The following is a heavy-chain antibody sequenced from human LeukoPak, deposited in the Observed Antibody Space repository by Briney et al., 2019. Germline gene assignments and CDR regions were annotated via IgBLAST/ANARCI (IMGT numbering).Heavy chain of an antibody. V-gene: IGHV1-2*02. Sequence: GASVKVSCKASGYTFTGYYMHWVRQAPGQGLEGRGWINPNSGGTNYAQKFQGRVTMTRDTSISTAYMELSRLRSDDTAVYYCELGYCSGGSCLSVNGWGQGTLVTVSS. CDR3: ELGYCSGGSCLSVNG. CDR2: INPNSGGT. J-gene: IGHJ4*02. CDR1: GYTFTGYY. D-gene: IGHD2-15*01.